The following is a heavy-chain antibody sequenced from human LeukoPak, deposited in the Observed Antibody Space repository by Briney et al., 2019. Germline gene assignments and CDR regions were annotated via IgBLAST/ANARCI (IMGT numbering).Heavy chain of an antibody. J-gene: IGHJ4*02. CDR1: GFTFSSYA. CDR3: ARDFEMDSSGWYYSYFDY. D-gene: IGHD6-19*01. CDR2: ISYDGSNK. Sequence: GGSLRLSCAAPGFTFSSYAMHWVRQAPGKGLEWVAVISYDGSNKYYADSVKGRFTISRDNSKNTLYLQMNSLRAEDTAVYYCARDFEMDSSGWYYSYFDYWGQGTLVTVSS. V-gene: IGHV3-30-3*01.